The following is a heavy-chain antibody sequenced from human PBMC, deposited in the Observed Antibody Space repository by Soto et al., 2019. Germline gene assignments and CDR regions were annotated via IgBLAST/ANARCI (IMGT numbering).Heavy chain of an antibody. V-gene: IGHV3-30*18. Sequence: QAGGSLRLSCAASGFTFSSYGMHWVRQAPGKGLEWVAVISYDGSNKYYADSVKGRFTISRDNSKNTLYLQMNSLRAEDTAVYYCAKSVKYYDFWSDPHYYYGMDVWGQGTTVTVSS. CDR3: AKSVKYYDFWSDPHYYYGMDV. J-gene: IGHJ6*02. D-gene: IGHD3-3*01. CDR2: ISYDGSNK. CDR1: GFTFSSYG.